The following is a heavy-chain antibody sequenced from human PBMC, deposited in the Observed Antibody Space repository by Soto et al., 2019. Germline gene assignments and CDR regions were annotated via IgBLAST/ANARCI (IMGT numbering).Heavy chain of an antibody. V-gene: IGHV3-30*18. J-gene: IGHJ6*02. CDR1: GFTFSSYC. CDR3: AKSQNFWSGYYYGMDV. CDR2: ISYDGSNK. Sequence: PGGSLRLSCAASGFTFSSYCMHWVRQAPGKGLEWVAVISYDGSNKYYADSVKGRFTISRDNSENTLYLQMNSLRAEDTAVYYCAKSQNFWSGYYYGMDVWGQGTTVTVSS. D-gene: IGHD3-3*01.